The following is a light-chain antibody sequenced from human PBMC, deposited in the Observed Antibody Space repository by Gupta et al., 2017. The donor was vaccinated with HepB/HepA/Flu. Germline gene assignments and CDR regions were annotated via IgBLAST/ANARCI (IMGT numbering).Light chain of an antibody. CDR3: QHEDRSPMT. CDR2: ATS. Sequence: EIVLTQSPGTLSLSPGERATLSCRASQTVTAFYLAWYQQKPGQAPRLLIYATSSRATGIPDRFSGSGSGTEFTLTISRWEPEDFAVYYCQHEDRSPMTFGQGTKVEIK. J-gene: IGKJ1*01. V-gene: IGKV3-20*01. CDR1: QTVTAFY.